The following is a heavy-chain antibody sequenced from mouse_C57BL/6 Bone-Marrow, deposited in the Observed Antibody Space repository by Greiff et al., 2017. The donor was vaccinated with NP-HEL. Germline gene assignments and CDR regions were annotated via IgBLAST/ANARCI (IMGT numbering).Heavy chain of an antibody. Sequence: QVQLQQSGAELVRPGTSVKVSCKASGYAFTNYLIEWVKQRPGQGLEWIGVINPGSGGTNYNEKFKGKATLTADKSSSPAYMQLSSLTSEDSAVYFCARSCYYGSSYGYFDYWGQGTTLTVSS. D-gene: IGHD1-1*01. CDR3: ARSCYYGSSYGYFDY. J-gene: IGHJ2*01. V-gene: IGHV1-54*01. CDR1: GYAFTNYL. CDR2: INPGSGGT.